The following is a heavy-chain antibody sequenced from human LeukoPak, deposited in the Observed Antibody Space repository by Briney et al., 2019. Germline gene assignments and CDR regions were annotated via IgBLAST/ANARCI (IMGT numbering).Heavy chain of an antibody. CDR3: ARVQHLGVFPYYFDY. CDR1: GYTFTSYG. D-gene: IGHD3-3*01. J-gene: IGHJ4*02. CDR2: ISAYNGNT. V-gene: IGHV1-18*01. Sequence: GAPVKVSCKASGYTFTSYGISWVRQAPGQGLEWMGWISAYNGNTNYAQKLQGRVTMTTDTSTSTAYMELRSLRSDDTAVYYCARVQHLGVFPYYFDYWGQGTLVTVSS.